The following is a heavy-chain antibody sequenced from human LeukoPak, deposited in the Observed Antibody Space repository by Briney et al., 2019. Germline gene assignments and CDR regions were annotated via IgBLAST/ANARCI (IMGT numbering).Heavy chain of an antibody. CDR1: GFTFSSYW. J-gene: IGHJ4*02. V-gene: IGHV3-74*01. D-gene: IGHD5-18*01. CDR3: ARGYSSGYRIDY. Sequence: PGGSLRLSCAASGFTFSSYWMHWVRQAPGKGLVWVSRINSDGSTTSYADSVKGRFTISRDNAKKTVYLQMNSLRAEDTAVYYCARGYSSGYRIDYWGQGTLVTLSS. CDR2: INSDGSTT.